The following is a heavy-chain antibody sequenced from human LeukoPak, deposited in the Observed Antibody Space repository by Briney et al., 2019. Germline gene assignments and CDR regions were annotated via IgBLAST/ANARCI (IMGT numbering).Heavy chain of an antibody. Sequence: GGSLRLSCEASGFPFSNYWMHWVRQAPGKGLVWVSRINTDGIMTTYADSVKGRFTISRDNAKNSLYLQMNSLRAEDTAVYYCARVNTQWLVPYYFDYWGQGTLVTVSS. CDR2: INTDGIMT. J-gene: IGHJ4*02. V-gene: IGHV3-74*01. CDR1: GFPFSNYW. D-gene: IGHD6-19*01. CDR3: ARVNTQWLVPYYFDY.